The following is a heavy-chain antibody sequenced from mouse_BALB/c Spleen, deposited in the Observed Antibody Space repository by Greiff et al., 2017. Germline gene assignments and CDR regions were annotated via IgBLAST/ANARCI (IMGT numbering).Heavy chain of an antibody. D-gene: IGHD1-1*01. CDR2: ILPGSGST. J-gene: IGHJ1*01. CDR3: ARYDYYGSSWYFDV. V-gene: IGHV1-9*01. CDR1: GYTFSSYW. Sequence: QVQLQQSGAELMKPGASVKISCKATGYTFSSYWIEWVKQRPGHGLEWIGEILPGSGSTNYNEKFKGKATFTADTSSNTAYMQLSSLTSEDSAVYYCARYDYYGSSWYFDVWGAGTTVTVSS.